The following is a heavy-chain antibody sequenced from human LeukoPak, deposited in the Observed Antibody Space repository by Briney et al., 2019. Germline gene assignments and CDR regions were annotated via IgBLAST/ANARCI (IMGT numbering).Heavy chain of an antibody. V-gene: IGHV3-21*01. J-gene: IGHJ4*02. CDR1: GFTFSSYC. Sequence: GGSLSLSCAASGFTFSSYCMNWVRQAPGKGLEWVSSISSSSSYIYYADSVEGRFTISRDNAQDSLYLQMNSLRAEDTAVYYCARALSGYRYASHYWGQGTLVTVSS. CDR2: ISSSSSYI. D-gene: IGHD5-18*01. CDR3: ARALSGYRYASHY.